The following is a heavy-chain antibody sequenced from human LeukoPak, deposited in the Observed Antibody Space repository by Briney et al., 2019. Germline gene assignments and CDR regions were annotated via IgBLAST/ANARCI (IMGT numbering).Heavy chain of an antibody. CDR3: ARERVRGVPPPRYYYYYMDV. D-gene: IGHD3-10*01. J-gene: IGHJ6*03. V-gene: IGHV4-61*02. CDR2: IYTSGST. Sequence: SQTLSLTCTVSGGSISSGSYYWSWIRQPAGKGLEWIGRIYTSGSTNYNPSLKSRVTISVDTSKNQFSLKLSSVTAAAPAVYYCARERVRGVPPPRYYYYYMDVWGKGTTVTVSS. CDR1: GGSISSGSYY.